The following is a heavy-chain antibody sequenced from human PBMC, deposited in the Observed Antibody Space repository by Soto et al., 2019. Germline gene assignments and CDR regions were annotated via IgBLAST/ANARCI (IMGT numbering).Heavy chain of an antibody. CDR3: AREFGSGGYNYFDY. CDR1: GFIFSTYT. CDR2: ITTSSYI. D-gene: IGHD6-19*01. Sequence: GGSLRLSCAASGFIFSTYTMNWVRQAPGKGLEWVSSITTSSYIYYADSVKGRFTISRDNANNSLYLQMNSLRAEDTAVYYCAREFGSGGYNYFDYWGQGTLVTVSS. J-gene: IGHJ4*02. V-gene: IGHV3-21*01.